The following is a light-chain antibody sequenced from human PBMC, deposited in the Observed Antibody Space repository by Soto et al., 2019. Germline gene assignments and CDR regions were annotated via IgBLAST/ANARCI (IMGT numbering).Light chain of an antibody. CDR2: DNN. CDR3: GTWGVSGVV. Sequence: QSVLTQTPSVSAAPGQKVTISCSGSSSNIGNNYVAWYQQLPGTAPKLLIYDNNKRPSGIPERFSGSKSGTSATLDITGLQTGDESVYYCGTWGVSGVVFGGGTKLTVL. V-gene: IGLV1-51*01. CDR1: SSNIGNNY. J-gene: IGLJ2*01.